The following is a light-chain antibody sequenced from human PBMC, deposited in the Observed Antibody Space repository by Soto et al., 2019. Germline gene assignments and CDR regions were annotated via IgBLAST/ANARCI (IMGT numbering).Light chain of an antibody. CDR1: QGVRND. CDR3: QQYSSYPFT. Sequence: IQMTQSPSSLSASVGDRVTITCRASQGVRNDLACYQQKPGKAPKSLISAASSLQSGVPSRVSGSGSGTYFTLTISSLPPEDFATYYCQQYSSYPFTFGPGTKVDSK. J-gene: IGKJ3*01. V-gene: IGKV1-16*01. CDR2: AAS.